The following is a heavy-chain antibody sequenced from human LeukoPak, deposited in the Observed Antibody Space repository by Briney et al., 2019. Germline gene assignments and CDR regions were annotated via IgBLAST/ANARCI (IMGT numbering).Heavy chain of an antibody. CDR1: GFTFSSYS. V-gene: IGHV3-21*05. D-gene: IGHD2-15*01. CDR2: FGYGGNI. CDR3: TTPLRSRILYAFDI. Sequence: PGGSLRLSCAASGFTFSSYSMNWVRQAPGKGLEWISYFGYGGNIYYADSVKGRFTISRDNAKNSLYLQMNSLKTEDTAVYYCTTPLRSRILYAFDIWGQGTMVTVSS. J-gene: IGHJ3*02.